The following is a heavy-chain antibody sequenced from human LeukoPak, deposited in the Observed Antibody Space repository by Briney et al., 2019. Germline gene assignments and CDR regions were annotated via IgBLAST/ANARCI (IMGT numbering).Heavy chain of an antibody. CDR3: ARDYYDFWSGYGGY. CDR2: ISSSSSTI. Sequence: GGSLRLSCAASGFTFSSYSMNWVRQAPGKGLEWVSYISSSSSTIYYADSVKGRFTISRDNAKNSLYLQMNSLRAEDTAVYYCARDYYDFWSGYGGYWGQGTLVTVSS. V-gene: IGHV3-48*01. CDR1: GFTFSSYS. J-gene: IGHJ4*02. D-gene: IGHD3-3*01.